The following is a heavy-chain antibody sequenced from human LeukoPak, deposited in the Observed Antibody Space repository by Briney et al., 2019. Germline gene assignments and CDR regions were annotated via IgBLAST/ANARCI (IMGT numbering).Heavy chain of an antibody. CDR2: ISGSGGST. V-gene: IGHV3-23*01. CDR1: GLTFSAYA. J-gene: IGHJ3*02. Sequence: GGSQGLPWAVSGLTFSAYAMTWVRQAPGKGLEGVSVISGSGGSTYYADSVKGRFTISRDNSKNTLYLQMNSLRAEDTAVYYCAKASVVVPAAIHRGAFDIWGQGTMVTVSS. CDR3: AKASVVVPAAIHRGAFDI. D-gene: IGHD2-2*02.